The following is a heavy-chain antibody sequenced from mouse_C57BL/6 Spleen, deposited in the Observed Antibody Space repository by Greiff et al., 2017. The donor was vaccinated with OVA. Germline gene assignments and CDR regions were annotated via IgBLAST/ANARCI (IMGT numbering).Heavy chain of an antibody. V-gene: IGHV1-82*01. Sequence: VQLQQSGPELVKPGASVKISCKASGYAFSSSWMNWVKQRPGKGLEWIGRIYPGDGDTNYNGKFKGKATLTADKSSSTAYMQLSSLTSEDSAVYFCAREATAGYFDVWGTGTTVTVSS. CDR2: IYPGDGDT. D-gene: IGHD1-2*01. CDR3: AREATAGYFDV. J-gene: IGHJ1*03. CDR1: GYAFSSSW.